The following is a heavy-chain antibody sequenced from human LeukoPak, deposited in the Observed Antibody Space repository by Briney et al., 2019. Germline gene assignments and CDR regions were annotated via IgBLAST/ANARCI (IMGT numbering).Heavy chain of an antibody. CDR2: ISAYNGNT. D-gene: IGHD3-22*01. CDR3: ARAGDSSGYYYNWFDP. V-gene: IGHV1-18*01. J-gene: IGHJ5*02. Sequence: GASVKVSCKASGYTFTSYGISWVRQAPGQGLEWMGWISAYNGNTNYAQKLQGRVTMTTDTSTSTAYMELRSLRSDDTAVYYCARAGDSSGYYYNWFDPWGQGTLVTVSS. CDR1: GYTFTSYG.